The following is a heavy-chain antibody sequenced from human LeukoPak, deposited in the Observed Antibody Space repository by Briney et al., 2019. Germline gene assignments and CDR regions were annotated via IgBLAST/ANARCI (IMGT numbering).Heavy chain of an antibody. CDR3: AKGPSGYQEATATYYFDY. Sequence: GGSLRLSCAASGLTFSIYAMSWVRQAPGKGLEWVSAISGSGGSTYYADSVKGRFTISRDNSKNTLYLQMNSLRAEDTAVYYCAKGPSGYQEATATYYFDYWGQGTLVTVSS. CDR2: ISGSGGST. J-gene: IGHJ4*02. V-gene: IGHV3-23*01. D-gene: IGHD5-18*01. CDR1: GLTFSIYA.